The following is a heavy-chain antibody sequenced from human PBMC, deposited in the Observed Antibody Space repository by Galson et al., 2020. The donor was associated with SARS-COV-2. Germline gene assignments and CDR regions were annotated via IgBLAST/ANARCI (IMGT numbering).Heavy chain of an antibody. CDR1: GFTFSSYG. J-gene: IGHJ4*02. D-gene: IGHD1-26*01. V-gene: IGHV3-30*02. CDR3: AKGVRRGSSLDY. Sequence: GGSLRLSCAASGFTFSSYGMHWVRQAPGKGLERVAFLRFDASNKYYADSVKGRFTISRDNSKNTLFLQMNSLRPEDTAVYYCAKGVRRGSSLDYWGQGTLVTVSS. CDR2: LRFDASNK.